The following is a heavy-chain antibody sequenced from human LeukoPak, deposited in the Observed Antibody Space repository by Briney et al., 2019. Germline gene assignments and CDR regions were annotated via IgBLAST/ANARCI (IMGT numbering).Heavy chain of an antibody. J-gene: IGHJ6*03. D-gene: IGHD1-7*01. CDR1: GFTFTSYY. CDR2: INPSGGST. V-gene: IGHV1-46*03. CDR3: ARDPLTGTTNFYYYYMDV. Sequence: PGGSLRLSCAASGFTFTSYYMHWVRQAPGQGLEWMGIINPSGGSTSYAQKFQGRVTMTRDTSTSTVYMELSSLRSEDTAVYYCARDPLTGTTNFYYYYMDVWGKGTTVTVSS.